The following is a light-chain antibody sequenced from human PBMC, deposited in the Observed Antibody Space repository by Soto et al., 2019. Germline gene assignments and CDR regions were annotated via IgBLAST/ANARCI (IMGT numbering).Light chain of an antibody. J-gene: IGLJ1*01. CDR2: EVS. V-gene: IGLV2-14*01. CDR1: SSDVGTYNY. Sequence: QLVLTQPASVSGSPGQSITISCTGTSSDVGTYNYVSWYQQHPGKAPKLMIYEVSNRPSGVSDRFSGSKSDNTASLSISGLQAEDEADYYCSSYTSSNTYVFGTGTKLTVL. CDR3: SSYTSSNTYV.